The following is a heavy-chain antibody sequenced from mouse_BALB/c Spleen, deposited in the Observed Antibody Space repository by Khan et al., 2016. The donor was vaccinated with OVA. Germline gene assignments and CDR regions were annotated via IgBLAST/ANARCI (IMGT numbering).Heavy chain of an antibody. Sequence: DVMLVESGGGLVRPGGSLKLSCAASGFSFSSYSMSWVRQTPEKRLEWVATISSGGSYTYYPDSVKGRFTISRDNAKNTQHLQVNSLRSEDTAMYYCTVHRGYYGSSPYFDYWGQGTTLTVSS. J-gene: IGHJ2*01. CDR3: TVHRGYYGSSPYFDY. D-gene: IGHD1-1*01. V-gene: IGHV5-6-4*01. CDR1: GFSFSSYS. CDR2: ISSGGSYT.